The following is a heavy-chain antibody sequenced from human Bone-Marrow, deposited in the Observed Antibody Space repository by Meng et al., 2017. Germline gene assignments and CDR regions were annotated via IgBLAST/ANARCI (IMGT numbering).Heavy chain of an antibody. J-gene: IGHJ5*02. V-gene: IGHV4-4*02. Sequence: CPGLLNPSGPPPLPSHSPGGPISSSTWWSSVRHPPWKGLEWIGEIYHSGSTNYNPSLKSRVTISVDKSKNQFSLKLSSVTAADTAVYYCARRVSGSGLTTDWFDPWGQGTLVTVSS. D-gene: IGHD4-17*01. CDR1: GGPISSSTW. CDR3: ARRVSGSGLTTDWFDP. CDR2: IYHSGST.